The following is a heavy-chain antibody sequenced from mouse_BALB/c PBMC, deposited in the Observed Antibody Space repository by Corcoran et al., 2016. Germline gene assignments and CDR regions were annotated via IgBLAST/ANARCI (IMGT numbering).Heavy chain of an antibody. J-gene: IGHJ2*01. V-gene: IGHV8-12*01. CDR3: ARRANYSYFDY. CDR1: GFSLSTSGMG. CDR2: IYWDDNQ. D-gene: IGHD1-1*01. Sequence: QVTLKESGPGILQPSQTLSLTCSFSGFSLSTSGMGVSWVSQASGKGVEWLAHIYWDDNQRSNTSLKSRLTMSKYTSSNQVFLKITSVDTADTATYYCARRANYSYFDYWGQGTTLTVSS.